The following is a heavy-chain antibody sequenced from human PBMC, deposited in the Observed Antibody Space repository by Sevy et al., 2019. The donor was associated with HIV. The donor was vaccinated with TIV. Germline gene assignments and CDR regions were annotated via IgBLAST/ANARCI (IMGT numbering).Heavy chain of an antibody. D-gene: IGHD2-15*01. CDR3: ARSYCSGGRCYSLAY. V-gene: IGHV1-18*01. CDR2: VSPHNGDT. CDR1: GYTFTTYR. Sequence: ASVKVSCKASGYTFTTYRITWVRQAPGQGLEWMGWVSPHNGDTDYAQKFQGRVTMITDTSTSTACMELRSLRSDDTALYYCARSYCSGGRCYSLAYWGQGTLVTVSS. J-gene: IGHJ4*02.